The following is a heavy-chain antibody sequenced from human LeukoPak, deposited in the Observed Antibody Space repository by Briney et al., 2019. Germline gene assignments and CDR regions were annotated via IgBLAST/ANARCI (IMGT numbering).Heavy chain of an antibody. CDR2: INPNSGGT. CDR3: ARAGNPLYYYYIDV. CDR1: GYTFTGYY. V-gene: IGHV1-2*02. J-gene: IGHJ6*03. Sequence: ASVKVSCKASGYTFTGYYMHWVRQAPGQGLEWMGWINPNSGGTNYAQKFQGRLTMTSDTSISTAYMELSTLRSADTAIYYCARAGNPLYYYYIDVWGKGSTVTVSS.